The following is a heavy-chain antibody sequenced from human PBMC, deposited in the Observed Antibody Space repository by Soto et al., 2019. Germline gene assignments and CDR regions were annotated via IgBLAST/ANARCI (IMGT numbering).Heavy chain of an antibody. CDR1: GYTFTGYT. J-gene: IGHJ4*02. CDR3: ATEMATIQGFFDK. D-gene: IGHD2-8*01. V-gene: IGHV1-2*02. Sequence: QAHLVQSGAEVKKPGASVKVSCKASGYTFTGYTFHWVRQAPGQGLEWMAWINSSSSDSSFAPKIQGRVTVTMDAPSSTAYMELTRLRSDDTAVYYCATEMATIQGFFDKWGQGTPVAVSS. CDR2: INSSSSDS.